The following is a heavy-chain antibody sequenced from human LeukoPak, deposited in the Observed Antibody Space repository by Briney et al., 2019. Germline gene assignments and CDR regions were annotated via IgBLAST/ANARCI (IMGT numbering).Heavy chain of an antibody. CDR1: GFTFSSYA. D-gene: IGHD5-12*01. J-gene: IGHJ3*02. CDR3: ARVIVATNTFDAFDI. Sequence: GGSLRLSCAASGFTFSSYAMSWVRQAPGKGLEWVSIIYGDGSTYYADSMKGRFTISRDNSKNTLYLQMNSLRVEDTAVYYCARVIVATNTFDAFDIWGQGTMVTVSS. V-gene: IGHV3-53*01. CDR2: IYGDGST.